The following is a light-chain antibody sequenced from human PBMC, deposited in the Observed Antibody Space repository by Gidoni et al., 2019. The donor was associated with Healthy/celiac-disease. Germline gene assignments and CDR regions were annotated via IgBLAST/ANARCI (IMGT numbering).Light chain of an antibody. J-gene: IGKJ2*01. V-gene: IGKV3-11*01. Sequence: IVLTQSPATLSLSPGERATLSCRASQSVSSYLAWYQQKPGQAPRLLIYDASNRATGIPARFSGSGSGTDFTRTISCLEPEDFAVYYCQQRSNWPPYTFGQXTKLEIK. CDR2: DAS. CDR1: QSVSSY. CDR3: QQRSNWPPYT.